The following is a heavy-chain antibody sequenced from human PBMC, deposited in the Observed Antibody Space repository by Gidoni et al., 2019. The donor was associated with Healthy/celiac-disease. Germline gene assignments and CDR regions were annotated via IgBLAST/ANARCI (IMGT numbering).Heavy chain of an antibody. CDR1: GYTFTSYD. CDR3: ARDYYDSSGYYYVDY. Sequence: QVQLVQSGAEVKKPGASVQVSCKASGYTFTSYDMHWVRQSPGQGLVWMGIINPSGGSTSYAQKFQGRVTMTRDTSTSTVYMELSSLRSEDTAVYYCARDYYDSSGYYYVDYWGQGTLVTVSS. D-gene: IGHD3-22*01. CDR2: INPSGGST. J-gene: IGHJ4*02. V-gene: IGHV1-46*01.